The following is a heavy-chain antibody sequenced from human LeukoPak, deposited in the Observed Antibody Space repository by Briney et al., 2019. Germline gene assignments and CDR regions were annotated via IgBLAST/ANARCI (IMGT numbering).Heavy chain of an antibody. V-gene: IGHV3-49*04. CDR3: SRAGYEIDFDY. CDR2: IRSKAYGGTT. Sequence: PGRSLRLSCTASGFTFGDYAMSWVRQAPGKGLEWVCFIRSKAYGGTTEYAASVKGRFTISRDDSKSIAYLQMNSLKTEDTAVYYCSRAGYEIDFDYWGQGTLVTVSS. D-gene: IGHD5-12*01. CDR1: GFTFGDYA. J-gene: IGHJ4*02.